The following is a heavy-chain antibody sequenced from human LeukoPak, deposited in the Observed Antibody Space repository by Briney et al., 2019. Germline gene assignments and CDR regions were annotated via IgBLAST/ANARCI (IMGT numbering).Heavy chain of an antibody. J-gene: IGHJ5*02. D-gene: IGHD3-10*01. Sequence: PAASVKVSCKASGYTFTKHGISWVRQAPGQGLEWMGWISAYNGDTNYAQKFQGRVTLTTDTSTSTAYMELRSLRSDDTAVYYCARDPNRLNYYGSGSPRWFDPWGQGTLVTVSS. CDR2: ISAYNGDT. CDR1: GYTFTKHG. CDR3: ARDPNRLNYYGSGSPRWFDP. V-gene: IGHV1-18*01.